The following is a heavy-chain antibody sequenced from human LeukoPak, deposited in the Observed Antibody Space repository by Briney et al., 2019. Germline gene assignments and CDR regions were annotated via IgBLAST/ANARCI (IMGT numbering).Heavy chain of an antibody. CDR2: ISWDGGST. V-gene: IGHV3-43*01. J-gene: IGHJ6*02. Sequence: QPGGSLRLSCAASGFTFDDYTMHWVRQAPGKGLEWVSLISWDGGSTYYADSVKGRFTISRDNSKNSLYLQMNSLRPEDTALYYCAKDRPFPYGMDVWGQGTTVTVSS. CDR1: GFTFDDYT. CDR3: AKDRPFPYGMDV.